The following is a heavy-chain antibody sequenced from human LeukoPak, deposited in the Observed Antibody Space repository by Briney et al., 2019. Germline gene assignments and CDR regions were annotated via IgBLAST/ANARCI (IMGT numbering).Heavy chain of an antibody. Sequence: ASVKVSCKASGYTFTGYHMHWVRPAPGQGLEWLGWLNPNSGDTNYPQRFQGRVTMTRDTSISTAYMDLSGLTSDDTAVYYCVRDRAAAHRVPDAFDIWGQGTMVSVSP. CDR3: VRDRAAAHRVPDAFDI. V-gene: IGHV1-2*02. CDR1: GYTFTGYH. CDR2: LNPNSGDT. J-gene: IGHJ3*02. D-gene: IGHD6-13*01.